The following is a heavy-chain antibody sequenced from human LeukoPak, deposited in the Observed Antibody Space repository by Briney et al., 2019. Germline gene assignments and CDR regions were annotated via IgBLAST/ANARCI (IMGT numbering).Heavy chain of an antibody. Sequence: GGSLRLSCAASGFTFTNYWMSWVRQAPGKGLELVANIKQDRSEKYYVDSVKGRFTISRDNAKNSLYLQMNSLRAEDTAVYYCARDLGYYDSSGDYRGAEYFQHWGQGTLVTVSS. D-gene: IGHD3-22*01. V-gene: IGHV3-7*03. CDR1: GFTFTNYW. CDR3: ARDLGYYDSSGDYRGAEYFQH. J-gene: IGHJ1*01. CDR2: IKQDRSEK.